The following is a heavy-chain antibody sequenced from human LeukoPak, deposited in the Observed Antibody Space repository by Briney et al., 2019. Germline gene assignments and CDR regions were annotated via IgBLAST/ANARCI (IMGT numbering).Heavy chain of an antibody. D-gene: IGHD3-10*01. CDR3: AKDQTPIRIPGYFDY. CDR2: ISSSSSYI. V-gene: IGHV3-21*04. CDR1: GFTFSSYS. Sequence: PGGSLRLSCAASGFTFSSYSMNWVRQAPGKGLEWVSSISSSSSYIYYADSVKGRFTISRDNAKNSLYLQMNSLRAEDTAVYYCAKDQTPIRIPGYFDYXXXGTLVTVSS. J-gene: IGHJ4*02.